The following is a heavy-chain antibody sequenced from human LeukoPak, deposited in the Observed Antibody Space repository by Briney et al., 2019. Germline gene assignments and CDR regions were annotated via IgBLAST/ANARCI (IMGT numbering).Heavy chain of an antibody. J-gene: IGHJ4*02. CDR3: PRERGYDSWSGSRVLFDH. D-gene: IGHD3-3*01. V-gene: IGHV3-48*03. CDR1: GFTFSSYE. CDR2: ISGSSSTI. Sequence: GGSLRLSCAASGFTFSSYEMNWVRQAPGKGLEWVSYISGSSSTIYYADSVKGRFSISRDNAKNSLYLQMNSLRAEDTAVYYCPRERGYDSWSGSRVLFDHWGQGTLVTVSS.